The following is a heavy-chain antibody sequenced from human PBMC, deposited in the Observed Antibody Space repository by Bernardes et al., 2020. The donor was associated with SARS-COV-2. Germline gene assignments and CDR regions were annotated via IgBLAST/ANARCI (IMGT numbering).Heavy chain of an antibody. CDR3: VKDHSVGTLGYFDS. Sequence: GGSLRLSCAASGFTFTSYVMSWVRQAPGKGLEWVSGSGAGTYYADSVKGRFTMSSDSFKNTVYLQMNSLRVEDTAVYYCVKDHSVGTLGYFDSWGQGTLVTVSS. J-gene: IGHJ4*02. CDR2: SGAGT. D-gene: IGHD1-26*01. CDR1: GFTFTSYV. V-gene: IGHV3-23*01.